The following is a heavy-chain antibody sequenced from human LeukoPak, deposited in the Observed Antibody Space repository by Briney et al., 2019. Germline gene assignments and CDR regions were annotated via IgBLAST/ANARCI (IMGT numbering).Heavy chain of an antibody. D-gene: IGHD1-14*01. CDR2: ISSSSSYI. J-gene: IGHJ5*02. V-gene: IGHV3-21*01. Sequence: GGSLRLSCAASGFTFSSYSMNWVRQAPGKGLEWVPSISSSSSYIYYADSVKGRFTISRDNAKNSLYLQMNSLRAEDTAVYYCARFRHPRTQANWFDPWGQGTLVTVSS. CDR1: GFTFSSYS. CDR3: ARFRHPRTQANWFDP.